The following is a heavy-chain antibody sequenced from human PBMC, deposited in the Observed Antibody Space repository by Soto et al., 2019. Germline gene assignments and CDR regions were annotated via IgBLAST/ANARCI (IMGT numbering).Heavy chain of an antibody. CDR2: ISGSGGST. CDR3: ANTDYGDSYYYHYGMDG. V-gene: IGHV3-23*01. J-gene: IGHJ6*02. D-gene: IGHD4-17*01. CDR1: VFTFSSYA. Sequence: PGGSLRLSCAASVFTFSSYAMSFVRQAPGKGLEWVSAISGSGGSTYYADSVKGRFTISRYNSKNTLYLQMNSLRAEDTAVYYCANTDYGDSYYYHYGMDGWGQGTTVTVSS.